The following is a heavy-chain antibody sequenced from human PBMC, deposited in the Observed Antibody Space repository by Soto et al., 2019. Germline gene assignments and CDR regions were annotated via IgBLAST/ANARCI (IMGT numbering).Heavy chain of an antibody. J-gene: IGHJ6*02. D-gene: IGHD1-26*01. Sequence: GGSLRLSCAASGFTFSSYGMHWVRQAPGKGLEWVAVISYDGSNKYYADSVKGRFTISRDNSKNTLYLQMNSLRAEDTAVYYCAKDMDSGSYFPPREYYYYGMDVWGQGTTVTVSS. CDR2: ISYDGSNK. CDR1: GFTFSSYG. CDR3: AKDMDSGSYFPPREYYYYGMDV. V-gene: IGHV3-30*18.